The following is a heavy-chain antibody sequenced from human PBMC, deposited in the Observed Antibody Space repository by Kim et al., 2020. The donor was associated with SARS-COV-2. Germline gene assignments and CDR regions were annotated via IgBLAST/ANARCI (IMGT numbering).Heavy chain of an antibody. J-gene: IGHJ5*02. D-gene: IGHD2-2*01. CDR3: ARVWEVPAAIFDP. CDR2: IYYSGST. Sequence: SETLSLTCTVSGGSISSSSYYWGWIRQPPGKGLEWIGSIYYSGSTYYNPSLKSRVTISVDTSKNQFSLKLSSVTAADTAVYYCARVWEVPAAIFDPWGQGTLVTVSS. V-gene: IGHV4-39*01. CDR1: GGSISSSSYY.